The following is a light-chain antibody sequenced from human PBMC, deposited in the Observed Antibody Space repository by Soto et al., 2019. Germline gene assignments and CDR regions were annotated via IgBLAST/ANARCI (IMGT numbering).Light chain of an antibody. Sequence: DIQMTQSPSSLSASVGDRVTITCRASQSISSYLNWSQQKPGKAPKLLIYAASSLQSGVPSRFGGSGSGTDFTLTISSLQPEDFATYYGQQSYSTPVFTFGPGTKVDIK. CDR1: QSISSY. CDR2: AAS. CDR3: QQSYSTPVFT. V-gene: IGKV1-39*01. J-gene: IGKJ3*01.